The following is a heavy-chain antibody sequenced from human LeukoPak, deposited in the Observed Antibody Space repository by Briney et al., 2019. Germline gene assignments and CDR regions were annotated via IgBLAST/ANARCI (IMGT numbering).Heavy chain of an antibody. J-gene: IGHJ4*02. CDR1: GFSFNTYG. CDR2: IWYGGSNK. Sequence: SGGSLRLSCAASGFSFNTYGIHWVRQAPGKGLEWVAVIWYGGSNKHHADSVKGRFTVSRDNSKNTLYLQMNNLRAEDTAVYYCGRDYGDYYFDQWGQGTLVTVSS. D-gene: IGHD4-17*01. CDR3: GRDYGDYYFDQ. V-gene: IGHV3-33*08.